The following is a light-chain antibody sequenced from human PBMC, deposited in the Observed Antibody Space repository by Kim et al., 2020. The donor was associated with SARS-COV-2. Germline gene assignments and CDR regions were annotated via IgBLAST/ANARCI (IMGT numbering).Light chain of an antibody. Sequence: AAVGDRVTITCRASQSLGTWLAWYQQKPGKAPRLLMYTASTLQRGVPSRFSGSGSGTDFILTISSLQPEDFATYYCQQANSFPLTFGGGTKVDIK. CDR1: QSLGTW. CDR3: QQANSFPLT. CDR2: TAS. J-gene: IGKJ4*01. V-gene: IGKV1-12*01.